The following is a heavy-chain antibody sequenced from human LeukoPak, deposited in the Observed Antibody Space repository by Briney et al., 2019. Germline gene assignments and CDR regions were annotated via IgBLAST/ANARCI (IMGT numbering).Heavy chain of an antibody. J-gene: IGHJ4*02. CDR2: INHSGST. CDR3: ARGSYYSCVDY. Sequence: GSLRLSCAASGFTFSSYAMHWVRQAPGKGLEWIGEINHSGSTNYNPSLKSRVTISVDTSKNQFSLKLSSVTAADTAVYYCARGSYYSCVDYWGRGIPVTVSS. CDR1: GFTFSSYA. D-gene: IGHD1-26*01. V-gene: IGHV4-34*01.